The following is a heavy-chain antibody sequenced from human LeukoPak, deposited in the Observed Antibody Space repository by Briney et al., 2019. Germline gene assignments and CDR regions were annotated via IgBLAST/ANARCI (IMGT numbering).Heavy chain of an antibody. J-gene: IGHJ4*02. CDR2: ISWNSGSI. CDR3: ARDAGYGYDRFDY. CDR1: GFTFDDYA. Sequence: GGSLRLSCAASGFTFDDYAMHWVRQAPGKGLEWVSGISWNSGSIGYADSVKGRFTISRDNAKNSLYLQMNSLRAEDTAVYYCARDAGYGYDRFDYWGQGTQVTVSS. V-gene: IGHV3-9*01. D-gene: IGHD5-18*01.